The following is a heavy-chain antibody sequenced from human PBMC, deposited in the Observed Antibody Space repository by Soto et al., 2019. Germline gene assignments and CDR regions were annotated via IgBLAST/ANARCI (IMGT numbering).Heavy chain of an antibody. J-gene: IGHJ4*02. CDR3: AKTGGYFFGY. CDR1: GFTFSDYA. Sequence: GGSLRLSCAASGFTFSDYAMFWVRQVPGKGLEWVSGISGSAGITYYADSVKGRFTISRDNSKNTLSLQMNSLRAEDTALYYCAKTGGYFFGYWGQGTLVTVSS. V-gene: IGHV3-23*01. D-gene: IGHD7-27*01. CDR2: ISGSAGIT.